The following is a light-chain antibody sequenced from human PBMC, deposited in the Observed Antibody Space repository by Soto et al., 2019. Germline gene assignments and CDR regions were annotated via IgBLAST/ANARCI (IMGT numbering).Light chain of an antibody. Sequence: DIVMTQSPDSLVLSLGERATINCKSSQSVLYSSNNKNYLAWYQQKSGQPPKVLIYWASTRESGVPDRFTGSGSGTDFTLTISSLQAEDVAVYYCQQYYSTPLTFGGGTKVEIK. V-gene: IGKV4-1*01. J-gene: IGKJ4*01. CDR1: QSVLYSSNNKNY. CDR2: WAS. CDR3: QQYYSTPLT.